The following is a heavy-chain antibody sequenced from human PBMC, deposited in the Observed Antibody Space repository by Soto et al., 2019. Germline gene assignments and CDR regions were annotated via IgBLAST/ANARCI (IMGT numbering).Heavy chain of an antibody. CDR3: ARDLGYSYGYYYYGMDV. Sequence: GGSLRLSCAASGFTFSSYAMHWVRQAPGKGLEYVSAISRNGGSTYYANSVKGRFTISRDNSKNTLYLQMGSLRAEDMAVYYCARDLGYSYGYYYYGMDVRGQGTTVTVSS. CDR1: GFTFSSYA. J-gene: IGHJ6*02. V-gene: IGHV3-64*01. D-gene: IGHD5-18*01. CDR2: ISRNGGST.